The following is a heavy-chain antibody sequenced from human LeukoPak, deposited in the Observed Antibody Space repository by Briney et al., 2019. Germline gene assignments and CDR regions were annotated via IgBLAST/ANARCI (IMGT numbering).Heavy chain of an antibody. CDR2: INPNSGGT. Sequence: ASVKVSCKASGYTFTGYYIHWVRQAPGQGLEWMGWINPNSGGTNYAQKFQGRVTMTRDTSISTAYMELSRLRSDDTAVYYCARARIAVATLGTNAFDIWGQGTMVTVSS. V-gene: IGHV1-2*02. CDR1: GYTFTGYY. J-gene: IGHJ3*02. D-gene: IGHD6-19*01. CDR3: ARARIAVATLGTNAFDI.